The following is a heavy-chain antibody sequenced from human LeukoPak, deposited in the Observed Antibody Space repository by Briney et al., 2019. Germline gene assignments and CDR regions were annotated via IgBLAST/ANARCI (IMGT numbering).Heavy chain of an antibody. CDR3: ARQTTNDAFDI. CDR2: ISSTGMTT. CDR1: GFTLSDYY. V-gene: IGHV3-11*04. J-gene: IGHJ3*02. D-gene: IGHD1-26*01. Sequence: PGGSLRLSCATSGFTLSDYYMSWIRQAPGKGLEWVSYISSTGMTTYYSDSVKGRFTISRDNAKNSLYLQMNSLRAEDTAVYYCARQTTNDAFDIWGQGTMVTVSS.